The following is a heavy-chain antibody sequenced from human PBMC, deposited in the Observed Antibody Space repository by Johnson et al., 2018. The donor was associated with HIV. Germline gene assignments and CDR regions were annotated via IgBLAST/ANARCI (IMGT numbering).Heavy chain of an antibody. Sequence: VLLVESGGVVVQPGGSLRLSCAASGFTFDDYAMHWVRQAPGKGLEWVSLISWDGGSTYYADSVKGRFTISRDNSKNSLYLQMNSLRAEDTAVYYCAQENFEWELGAFDIWGQGTMVTVSS. D-gene: IGHD1-26*01. J-gene: IGHJ3*02. V-gene: IGHV3-43D*03. CDR2: ISWDGGST. CDR3: AQENFEWELGAFDI. CDR1: GFTFDDYA.